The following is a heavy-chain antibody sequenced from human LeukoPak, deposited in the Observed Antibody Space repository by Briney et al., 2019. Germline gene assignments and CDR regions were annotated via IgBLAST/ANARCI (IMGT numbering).Heavy chain of an antibody. J-gene: IGHJ4*02. V-gene: IGHV3-23*01. D-gene: IGHD4-17*01. CDR3: VRVLYYGEPGVTL. CDR1: GFTFSNYA. Sequence: GGSLRLSCAASGFTFSNYAMTWVRQAPGKGLEWVSGISGSGSNTYYADAVRRRFTISRDNSKSTLYLQINSLRAEDTALYYCVRVLYYGEPGVTLWGQGTLVTVSS. CDR2: ISGSGSNT.